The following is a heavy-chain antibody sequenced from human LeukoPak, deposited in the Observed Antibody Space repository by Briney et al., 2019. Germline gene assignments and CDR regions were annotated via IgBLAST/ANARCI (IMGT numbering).Heavy chain of an antibody. CDR1: GGSFSGYY. V-gene: IGHV4-34*01. CDR2: INHSGST. Sequence: PSETLSLTCAVYGGSFSGYYWSWIRQPPGKGLEWIGEINHSGSTNYNPSLKSRVTISVDTSKNQFSLKLSSVTAADTAVYYCARGPVPAAIPFDYWGQGTLVTVSS. J-gene: IGHJ4*02. D-gene: IGHD2-2*02. CDR3: ARGPVPAAIPFDY.